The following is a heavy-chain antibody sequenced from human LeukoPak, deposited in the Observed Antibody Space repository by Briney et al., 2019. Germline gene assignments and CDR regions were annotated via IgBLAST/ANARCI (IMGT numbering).Heavy chain of an antibody. CDR2: INAGNGNT. CDR1: GYTFTSYA. Sequence: ASVKVSCKASGYTFTSYAMHWVRQAPGQRLEWMGWINAGNGNTKYSQKFQGRVTMTRDTSTSTVYMELSSLRSDDTAVYYCARTAARRFDYWGQGTLVTVSS. V-gene: IGHV1-3*01. D-gene: IGHD6-6*01. CDR3: ARTAARRFDY. J-gene: IGHJ4*02.